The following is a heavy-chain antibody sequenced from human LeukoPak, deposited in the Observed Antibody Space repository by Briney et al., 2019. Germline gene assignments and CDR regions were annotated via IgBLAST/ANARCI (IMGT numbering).Heavy chain of an antibody. V-gene: IGHV5-10-1*01. Sequence: GESLRISCKGSGYSFTSYWISWVRQMPGKGLEWMGRIDPSDSYTNYSPSFQGHVTISADKSINTAYLQWSSLKASDTAMYYCASGGGGGGNYTPGFAPWGKETLVTVSS. CDR2: IDPSDSYT. CDR3: ASGGGGGGNYTPGFAP. J-gene: IGHJ5*02. CDR1: GYSFTSYW. D-gene: IGHD3-3*01.